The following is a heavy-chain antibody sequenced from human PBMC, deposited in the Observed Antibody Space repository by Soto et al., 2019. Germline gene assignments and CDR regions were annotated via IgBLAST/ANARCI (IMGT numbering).Heavy chain of an antibody. J-gene: IGHJ3*02. Sequence: QVQLEQSGAEVKKPGSSVKISCKASGGTLSDHGVSWLRQAPGQGLEWVGGTIPVFNTAKYAPKFQGRVTIAADESTNTAYVELASLRSDDTAFYYCARGVYGSENYYTGPSAFDIWGRGTLVIVSS. CDR3: ARGVYGSENYYTGPSAFDI. D-gene: IGHD3-10*01. CDR1: GGTLSDHG. CDR2: TIPVFNTA. V-gene: IGHV1-69*01.